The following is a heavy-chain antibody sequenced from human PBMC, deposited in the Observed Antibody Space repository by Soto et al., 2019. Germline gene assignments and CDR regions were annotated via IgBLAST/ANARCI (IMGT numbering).Heavy chain of an antibody. J-gene: IGHJ4*02. Sequence: ESVGGLVKPGGSLRLSCAASGFTFSNAWMNWVRQAPGTGLEWVGRIKSKTDGGTTDYAAPVKGRFTISRDDSKNTLYLQMNSLKTEDTAVYYCTTRDPRYYDSSGYSGDYWGQGTLVTVSS. V-gene: IGHV3-15*07. CDR3: TTRDPRYYDSSGYSGDY. CDR2: IKSKTDGGTT. CDR1: GFTFSNAW. D-gene: IGHD3-22*01.